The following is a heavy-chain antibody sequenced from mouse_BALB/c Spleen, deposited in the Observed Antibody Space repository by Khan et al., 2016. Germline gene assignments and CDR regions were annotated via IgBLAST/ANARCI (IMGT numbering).Heavy chain of an antibody. J-gene: IGHJ1*01. CDR1: GFSLTVYG. V-gene: IGHV2-2*02. CDR3: ARSGPVWSVDV. CDR2: IWSGGNT. Sequence: QVQLKESGPGLVQPSQSLSITCTVSGFSLTVYGVHWVRQSPGKGLEWLGVIWSGGNTDYNAALISRLSINKDNSKSPFFFQMNRLQVNDTAIYYCARSGPVWSVDVWGAGTTVTVSS.